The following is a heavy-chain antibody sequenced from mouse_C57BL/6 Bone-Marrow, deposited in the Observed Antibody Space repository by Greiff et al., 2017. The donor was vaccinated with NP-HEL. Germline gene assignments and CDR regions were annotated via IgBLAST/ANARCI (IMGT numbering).Heavy chain of an antibody. Sequence: QVQLKESGPGILQPSQPLSLSCSFSGFSLSTFGMGVGWIRPPSGKGLEWLAHIWWDDDKYYNPALKSRLTISKDTSKNQVFLKIANVDTADTATYYCARMTITTVGDTADYWGQGTTLTVSS. V-gene: IGHV8-8*01. D-gene: IGHD1-1*01. CDR2: IWWDDDK. J-gene: IGHJ2*01. CDR1: GFSLSTFGMG. CDR3: ARMTITTVGDTADY.